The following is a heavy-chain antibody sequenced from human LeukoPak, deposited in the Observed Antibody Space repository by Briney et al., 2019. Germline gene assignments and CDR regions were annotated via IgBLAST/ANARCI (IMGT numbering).Heavy chain of an antibody. D-gene: IGHD3-10*01. J-gene: IGHJ6*02. V-gene: IGHV3-11*01. CDR1: GFTFNNYW. CDR3: ARDPAYGSGSYNYYYGMDV. CDR2: ISSSGSTI. Sequence: GGSLRLSCAASGFTFNNYWMSWVRQAPGKGLEWVSYISSSGSTIYYADSVKGRFTISRDNAKNSLYLQMNSLRAEDTAVYYCARDPAYGSGSYNYYYGMDVWGQGTTVTVSS.